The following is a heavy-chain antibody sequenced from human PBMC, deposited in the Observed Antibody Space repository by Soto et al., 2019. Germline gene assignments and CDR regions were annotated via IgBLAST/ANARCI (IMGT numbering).Heavy chain of an antibody. CDR3: TTGFVLRFLEWLPQQSGEGYYYYYMDV. Sequence: EVQLVESGGGLVKPGGSLRLSCAASGFTFSNAWMSWVRQAPGKGLEWVGRIKSKTDGGTTDYAAPMKGRFTISRDDSKNTLYLQMNSLKTEDTAVYYCTTGFVLRFLEWLPQQSGEGYYYYYMDVWGKGTTVTVSS. CDR2: IKSKTDGGTT. D-gene: IGHD3-3*01. CDR1: GFTFSNAW. J-gene: IGHJ6*03. V-gene: IGHV3-15*01.